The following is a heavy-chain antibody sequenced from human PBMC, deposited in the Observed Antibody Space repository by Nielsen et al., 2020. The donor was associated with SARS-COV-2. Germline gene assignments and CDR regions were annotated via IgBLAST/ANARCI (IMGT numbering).Heavy chain of an antibody. Sequence: GESLKISCAASGFTFSSYAMSWVRQAPGKGLEWVSAISGSGGSTYYADSVRGRFTISRDNSKNTLYLQMNSLRAEDTAVYYCAKEGPLNFGGWGQGTLVTVSS. CDR3: AKEGPLNFGG. CDR2: ISGSGGST. D-gene: IGHD4-23*01. J-gene: IGHJ4*02. V-gene: IGHV3-23*01. CDR1: GFTFSSYA.